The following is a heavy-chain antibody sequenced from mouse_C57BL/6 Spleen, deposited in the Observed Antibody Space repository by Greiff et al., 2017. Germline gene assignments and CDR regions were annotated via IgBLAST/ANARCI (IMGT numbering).Heavy chain of an antibody. V-gene: IGHV5-6*01. CDR2: ISSGGSYN. CDR1: GFTFSSYG. D-gene: IGHD6-1*01. Sequence: EVQVVESGGDLVKPGGSLKLSCAASGFTFSSYGMSWVRQTPDKRLEWVATISSGGSYNNYPDSVKGRFTISRDNAKNTLYLRRSSLKADDTALYYCATLSDYWGQGTTLTVSS. CDR3: ATLSDY. J-gene: IGHJ2*01.